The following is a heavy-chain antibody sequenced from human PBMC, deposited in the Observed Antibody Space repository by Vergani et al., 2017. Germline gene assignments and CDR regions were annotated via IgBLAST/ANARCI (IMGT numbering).Heavy chain of an antibody. V-gene: IGHV4-61*02. Sequence: QVQLQESGPGLVKPPGTLSLTCAVSGGSISSGSYYWSWFRQPAGKGLEWIGRFYTGGGTSYNPSLKSRVTISVDTSKNQFSLQLSSVTAADTAVYYCARHRGSGGFFPSSYFYGMDVWGHGTTVTVSS. J-gene: IGHJ6*02. CDR3: ARHRGSGGFFPSSYFYGMDV. D-gene: IGHD3-10*01. CDR1: GGSISSGSYY. CDR2: FYTGGGT.